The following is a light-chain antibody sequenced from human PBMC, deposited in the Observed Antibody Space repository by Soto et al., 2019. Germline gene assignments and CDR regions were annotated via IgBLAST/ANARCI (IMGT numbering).Light chain of an antibody. CDR1: SSDVGAYNY. CDR2: DVS. J-gene: IGLJ2*01. Sequence: QSVLTQPASVSGSPGQSITISCTGTSSDVGAYNYVSWYQQHPVKAPKLMIYDVSSRTSGISNRFSGSKSGNTASLTISGVQAEDEADYYCSSYVSSSTVIFGGGTKVTVL. CDR3: SSYVSSSTVI. V-gene: IGLV2-14*01.